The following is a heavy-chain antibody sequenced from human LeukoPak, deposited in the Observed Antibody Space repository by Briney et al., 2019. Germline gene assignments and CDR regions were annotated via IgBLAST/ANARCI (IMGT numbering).Heavy chain of an antibody. CDR3: ARSRGRNFYDTTGRSPEF. D-gene: IGHD3-22*01. CDR2: ISSSSSYI. Sequence: PGGSLRLSCAASGFTFSTYSMNWVRQAPGKGLEWVSSISSSSSYIYYADSVKGRFTISRDNSNSTLYLQMKSLRADDTAVYYCARSRGRNFYDTTGRSPEFWGQGTPVTVSS. J-gene: IGHJ4*02. CDR1: GFTFSTYS. V-gene: IGHV3-21*04.